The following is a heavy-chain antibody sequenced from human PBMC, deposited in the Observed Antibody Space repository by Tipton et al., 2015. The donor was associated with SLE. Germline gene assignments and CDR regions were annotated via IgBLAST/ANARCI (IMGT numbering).Heavy chain of an antibody. Sequence: SLRLSCAASGFTFSNAWMSWVRQAPGKGLEWVGHIKSKTDGGTTDYAAPVKGRFTISRDDSKNTLYLQMNSLKTEDTAVYYCTSPGYDFWSGTGDVWGQGTMVTVSS. CDR1: GFTFSNAW. J-gene: IGHJ6*02. V-gene: IGHV3-15*01. D-gene: IGHD3-3*01. CDR2: IKSKTDGGTT. CDR3: TSPGYDFWSGTGDV.